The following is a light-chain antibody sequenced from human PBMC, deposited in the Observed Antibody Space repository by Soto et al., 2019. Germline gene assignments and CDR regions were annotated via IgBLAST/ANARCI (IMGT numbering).Light chain of an antibody. J-gene: IGKJ5*01. CDR1: QSVSTN. V-gene: IGKV3-15*01. Sequence: EIVMTQSPTTLSVSPGERATLSCRASQSVSTNLAWYQQKPGQVPSLLIYGASIRAAGIPARCSGSRSGAEFTLTIGSLQSDDFAVYYCQQYSSSPSFGRGTRVEIK. CDR2: GAS. CDR3: QQYSSSPS.